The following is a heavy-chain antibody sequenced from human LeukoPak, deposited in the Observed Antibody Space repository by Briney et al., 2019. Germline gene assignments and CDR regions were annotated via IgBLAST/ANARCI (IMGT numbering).Heavy chain of an antibody. V-gene: IGHV4-4*07. CDR2: IYTSGST. CDR3: AREVVPDVIDAFDI. D-gene: IGHD2-2*01. CDR1: GGSISSYY. Sequence: SETLSLTCTVSGGSISSYYWSWIRRPAGKGLEWIGRIYTSGSTNYNPSLKSRVTMSVDTSKNQFSLKLSSVTAADTAVYYCAREVVPDVIDAFDIWGQGTMVTVSS. J-gene: IGHJ3*02.